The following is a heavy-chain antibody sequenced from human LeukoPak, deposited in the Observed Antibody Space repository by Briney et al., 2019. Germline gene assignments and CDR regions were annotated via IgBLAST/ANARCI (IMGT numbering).Heavy chain of an antibody. CDR2: INHSGGT. Sequence: SETLSLTCAVYGGSFSGYYWSFWSFIRQLPGQGLEWIGEINHSGGTNYNPSLKSRVTISVDTSKNQFSLKLSSVTAADTAVYYCVRYGKGRWLTSTRPFWYFDLWGRGTLVTVSS. V-gene: IGHV4-34*01. CDR3: VRYGKGRWLTSTRPFWYFDL. CDR1: GGSFSGYY. J-gene: IGHJ2*01. D-gene: IGHD5-24*01.